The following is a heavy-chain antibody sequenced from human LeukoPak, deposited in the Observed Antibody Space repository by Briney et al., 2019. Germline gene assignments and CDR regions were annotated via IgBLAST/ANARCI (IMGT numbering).Heavy chain of an antibody. J-gene: IGHJ4*02. D-gene: IGHD3-3*01. CDR3: ARESDRHHDLWSGYLALDY. CDR2: ISPVKNTI. Sequence: PAGSLRLSCAASGFTFSSYSMNWVRQTPGKGLEWISYISPVKNTIYYADSVKGRFTISRDDAKNSLDLQMNSLRAEDTAVYYCARESDRHHDLWSGYLALDYWGQGTRVTVSS. V-gene: IGHV3-48*01. CDR1: GFTFSSYS.